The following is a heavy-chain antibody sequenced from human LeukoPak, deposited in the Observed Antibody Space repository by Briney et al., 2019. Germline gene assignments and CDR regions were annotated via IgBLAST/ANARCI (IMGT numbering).Heavy chain of an antibody. CDR2: FDPENGET. V-gene: IGHV1-24*01. Sequence: ASVKVSCKVSGYTLTELSMHWVRQAPGKGLEWMGGFDPENGETIYAQKFQGRVTMAEDTSTDTAYMELSSLRSEDTAVYYCATLGYSYGYWKYDYWGQGTLVTVSS. J-gene: IGHJ4*02. CDR1: GYTLTELS. D-gene: IGHD5-18*01. CDR3: ATLGYSYGYWKYDY.